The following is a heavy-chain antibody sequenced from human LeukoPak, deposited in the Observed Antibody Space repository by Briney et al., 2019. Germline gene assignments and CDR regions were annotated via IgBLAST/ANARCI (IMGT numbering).Heavy chain of an antibody. J-gene: IGHJ5*02. CDR2: IKPDGSEK. CDR3: ARDSGSGGP. D-gene: IGHD6-19*01. CDR1: GFTFSNYW. Sequence: GGSLRLSFAASGFTFSNYWISWVRQAPGKGLEWVAHIKPDGSEKNYVDSVKGRFTLFRDDAKNSVYLQMNSLRVEDTAVYYCARDSGSGGPWGQGTPVTVSS. V-gene: IGHV3-7*01.